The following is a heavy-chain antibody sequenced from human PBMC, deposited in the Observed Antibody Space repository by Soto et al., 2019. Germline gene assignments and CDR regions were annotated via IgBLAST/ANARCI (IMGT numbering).Heavy chain of an antibody. D-gene: IGHD3-10*01. J-gene: IGHJ6*02. Sequence: EVQLLESGGGLVQPGGSLRLSCAASGFTFSLYSMSWVRQAPGEGLEWVSYISRSSTGIHYADSVKGRFTISRDDATNSMHLQMNSLRGGDTAVYYCARAVTWGLDVWGQGTTVSISS. CDR2: ISRSSTGI. CDR1: GFTFSLYS. CDR3: ARAVTWGLDV. V-gene: IGHV3-48*01.